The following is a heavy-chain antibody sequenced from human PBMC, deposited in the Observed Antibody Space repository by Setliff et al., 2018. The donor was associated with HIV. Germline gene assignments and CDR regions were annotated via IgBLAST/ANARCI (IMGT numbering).Heavy chain of an antibody. J-gene: IGHJ6*02. CDR1: GYSFTSYW. CDR3: ARQIAEWLDGMDV. D-gene: IGHD6-19*01. CDR2: IYPGDSDT. V-gene: IGHV5-51*01. Sequence: VESLKISCKGFGYSFTSYWIGWVRQMPGKGLEWMGIIYPGDSDTRYSPSFQGKVTISADKSISTAYLQWSSLNASDTAMYYCARQIAEWLDGMDVGGQGTTVTVSS.